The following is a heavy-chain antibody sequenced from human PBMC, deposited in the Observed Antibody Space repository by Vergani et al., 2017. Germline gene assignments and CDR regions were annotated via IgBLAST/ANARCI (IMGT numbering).Heavy chain of an antibody. CDR1: GGTFSSYA. Sequence: QVQLVQSGAEVKKPGSSVKVSCKASGGTFSSYAISWVRQAPGQGLEWMGGIIPILGTANYAQKFQGRVTITADKSTSTAYMELSSLGSEDTAVDYCARGEREVAAAGTNIFDDWGQGTLVTVSS. J-gene: IGHJ4*02. V-gene: IGHV1-69*06. CDR2: IIPILGTA. D-gene: IGHD6-13*01. CDR3: ARGEREVAAAGTNIFDD.